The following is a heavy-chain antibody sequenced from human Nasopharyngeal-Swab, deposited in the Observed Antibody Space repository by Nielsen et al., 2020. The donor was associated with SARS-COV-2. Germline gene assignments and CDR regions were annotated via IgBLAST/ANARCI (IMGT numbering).Heavy chain of an antibody. CDR2: IYYSGST. CDR3: ARVGIAAAGGLPNDY. Sequence: WIRQPPGQGLEWIGSIYYSGSTYYTPSLKSRVTISVDTSKNQFSLKLSSVTAADTAVYYCARVGIAAAGGLPNDYWGQGTLVTVSS. J-gene: IGHJ4*02. V-gene: IGHV4-39*07. D-gene: IGHD6-13*01.